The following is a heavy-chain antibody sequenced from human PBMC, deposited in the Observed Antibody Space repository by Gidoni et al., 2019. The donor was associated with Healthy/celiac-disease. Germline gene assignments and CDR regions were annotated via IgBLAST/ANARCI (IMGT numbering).Heavy chain of an antibody. J-gene: IGHJ4*02. CDR3: ATHIVATTGQGDY. D-gene: IGHD5-12*01. Sequence: GDGLEWIGEINHSGSTNYNPSLKSRVTISVDTSKNQFSLKLSSVTAADTAVYYCATHIVATTGQGDYWGQGTLVTVSS. V-gene: IGHV4-34*01. CDR2: INHSGST.